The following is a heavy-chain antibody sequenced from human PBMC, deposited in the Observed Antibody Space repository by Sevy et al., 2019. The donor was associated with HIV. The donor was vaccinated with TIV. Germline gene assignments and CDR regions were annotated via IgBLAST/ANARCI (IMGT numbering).Heavy chain of an antibody. CDR2: INPSSGGT. D-gene: IGHD2-15*01. Sequence: ASVKVSCKASGYTFTGYYMHWVRQAPGQGLEWMGWINPSSGGTNYAQKFQGRVTMTRDTSISTAYMELSRLRSDDTAVYYCARELGGVVVVAAAATRASYGMDVWGQGTTVTVSS. CDR1: GYTFTGYY. J-gene: IGHJ6*02. CDR3: ARELGGVVVVAAAATRASYGMDV. V-gene: IGHV1-2*02.